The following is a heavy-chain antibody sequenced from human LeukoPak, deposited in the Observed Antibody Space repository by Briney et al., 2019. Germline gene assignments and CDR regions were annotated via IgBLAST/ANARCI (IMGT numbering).Heavy chain of an antibody. CDR2: ISSSSSTI. CDR3: ARVSCGGDCNNLLWYFDL. CDR1: GFTFSTYS. Sequence: GWALRLSCGASGFTFSTYSMNWVRQAAGKGVEGVSYISSSSSTIHYADSVKGRFTISRDNAMNSLYLQVNSLRDEDTAVYYCARVSCGGDCNNLLWYFDLWGRGTLVTVAS. D-gene: IGHD2-21*02. V-gene: IGHV3-48*02. J-gene: IGHJ2*01.